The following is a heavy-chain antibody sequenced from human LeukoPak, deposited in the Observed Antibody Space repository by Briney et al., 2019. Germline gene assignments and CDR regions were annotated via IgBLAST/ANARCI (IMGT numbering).Heavy chain of an antibody. CDR2: IYSGGST. D-gene: IGHD4-11*01. Sequence: GGSLRLSFAASGFTVSSNYMSWVRQAPGKGLEWVSVIYSGGSTYYADSVKGRFTISRDNSKNTLYLQMNSLRAEDTAVYYCAREMENSNYGWFDPWGQGTLVTVSS. CDR1: GFTVSSNY. CDR3: AREMENSNYGWFDP. V-gene: IGHV3-53*01. J-gene: IGHJ5*02.